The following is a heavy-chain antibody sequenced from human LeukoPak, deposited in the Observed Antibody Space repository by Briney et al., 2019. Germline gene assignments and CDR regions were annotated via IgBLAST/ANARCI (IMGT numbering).Heavy chain of an antibody. V-gene: IGHV4-30-2*01. J-gene: IGHJ4*02. D-gene: IGHD6-6*01. CDR2: ISHSEGT. CDR3: ARTNPVASRLVVFDY. Sequence: SETLSLTCTVSGGSISAENYYWTWIRQPPGKGLEWIGYISHSEGTYYNSSLLSRVTISMDRSKNQFFLTLGSVTAADTAVYYCARTNPVASRLVVFDYWGQGTLVTVSS. CDR1: GGSISAENYY.